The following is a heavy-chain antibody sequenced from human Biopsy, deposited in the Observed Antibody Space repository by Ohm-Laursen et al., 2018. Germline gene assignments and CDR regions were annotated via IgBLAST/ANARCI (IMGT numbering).Heavy chain of an antibody. CDR2: IYTSGSP. Sequence: SDTLSLTCTVSGDSINNYYWSWIRQPAGKGLEWIGRIYTSGSPNYNLSLESRVTMSVDTSKNQFSLNLRSVTAADPAVYYRARGTGRYYVYGAFDIWGQGTVVTGSS. CDR3: ARGTGRYYVYGAFDI. J-gene: IGHJ3*02. V-gene: IGHV4-4*07. D-gene: IGHD1-26*01. CDR1: GDSINNYY.